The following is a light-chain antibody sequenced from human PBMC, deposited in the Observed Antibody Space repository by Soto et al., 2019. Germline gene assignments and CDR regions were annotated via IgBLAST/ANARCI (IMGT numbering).Light chain of an antibody. CDR1: SSDVGAYNY. CDR2: DVS. Sequence: QCVLTQPRSGSGAAGQAVTISCTGTSSDVGAYNYISWYQHHPGKAPRLMIYDVSQRPSGVPDRFSGSKSGNTASLTISGLQAEDEADYYCCSYAGTSWVFGGGTKVTVL. J-gene: IGLJ3*02. CDR3: CSYAGTSWV. V-gene: IGLV2-11*01.